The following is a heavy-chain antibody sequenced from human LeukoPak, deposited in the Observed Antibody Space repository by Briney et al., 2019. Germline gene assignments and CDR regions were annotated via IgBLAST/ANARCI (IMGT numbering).Heavy chain of an antibody. CDR2: IKGYHGNT. V-gene: IGHV1-18*01. Sequence: ASVQVSCKSSGHTITIHGITWARQATGQGIAWMGWIKGYHGNTNYAQKLQGRVTMTTDTSTSTAYMELRSLKSDDTAVYYCARDHRKNVVVVPDAIYYYYMDVWGEGTTVTVSS. D-gene: IGHD2-2*02. CDR3: ARDHRKNVVVVPDAIYYYYMDV. J-gene: IGHJ6*03. CDR1: GHTITIHG.